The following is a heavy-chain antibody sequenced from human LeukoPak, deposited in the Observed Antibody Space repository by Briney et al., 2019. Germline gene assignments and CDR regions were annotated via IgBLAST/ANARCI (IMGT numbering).Heavy chain of an antibody. CDR2: IWPDGSNE. D-gene: IGHD6-19*01. Sequence: GGSLRLSCVASGFIFRNFGMHWVRQAPGKGLEWVAVIWPDGSNEYYADSVEGRFTISRDTSKDTLYLQMNSLRVEDTAVYYCARDQQGVDGVKFYYFDYWGQGTLVTVSS. J-gene: IGHJ4*02. V-gene: IGHV3-33*01. CDR1: GFIFRNFG. CDR3: ARDQQGVDGVKFYYFDY.